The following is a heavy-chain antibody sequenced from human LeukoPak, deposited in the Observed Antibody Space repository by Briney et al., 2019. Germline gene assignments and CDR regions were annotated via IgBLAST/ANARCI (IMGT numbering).Heavy chain of an antibody. J-gene: IGHJ4*02. CDR1: GYRFTSYW. D-gene: IGHD3-16*01. CDR2: IDPSDSYI. Sequence: GESLKISCKGSGYRFTSYWISWVRQMPGKGLEWMGKIDPSDSYIKYSPSFQGHVTISADKSISIAYLQWSSLKASDTAMYYCARHLGITDPFDYWGQGTLVTVSS. CDR3: ARHLGITDPFDY. V-gene: IGHV5-10-1*01.